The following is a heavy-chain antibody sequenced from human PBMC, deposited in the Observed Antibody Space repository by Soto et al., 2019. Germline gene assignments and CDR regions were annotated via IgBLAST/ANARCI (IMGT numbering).Heavy chain of an antibody. CDR3: ARLVQKEGGILSNYYYGVDV. J-gene: IGHJ6*02. CDR1: GGAVTSGYYY. CDR2: IDYSGSA. D-gene: IGHD3-10*01. V-gene: IGHV4-61*01. Sequence: QVQLQESGPGLVKPSETLSLTCSVSGGAVTSGYYYWTWIRQPPGKALEWIGYIDYSGSANYNPSLRSRVTISIDTSKNQFSLKVNSVTAADTAVYYCARLVQKEGGILSNYYYGVDVWGQGTAVTVSS.